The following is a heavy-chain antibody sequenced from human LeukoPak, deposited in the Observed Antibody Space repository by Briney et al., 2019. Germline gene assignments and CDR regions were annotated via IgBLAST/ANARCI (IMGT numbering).Heavy chain of an antibody. CDR1: GGSISSGGYY. D-gene: IGHD4-17*01. Sequence: PSETLSLTCTVSGGSISSGGYYWSWIRQHPGKGLEWIGYIYYSGSTYYNPSLKSRVTISVDTSKNQFSLKLSSVTAADTAVYYCARDGDAENPDYCYYGMDVWGQGTTVTVSS. J-gene: IGHJ6*02. V-gene: IGHV4-31*03. CDR2: IYYSGST. CDR3: ARDGDAENPDYCYYGMDV.